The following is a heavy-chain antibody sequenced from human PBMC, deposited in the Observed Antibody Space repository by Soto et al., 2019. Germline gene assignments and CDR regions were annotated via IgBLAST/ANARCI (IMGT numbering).Heavy chain of an antibody. J-gene: IGHJ4*02. V-gene: IGHV4-59*08. CDR1: GGSISSYY. Sequence: SETMSLTCTGAGGSISSYYWSWIRQHPGKGLEWIGSIYYSGITNFNPSLKSRVTISMDTSKNQFSLKLRSVTAADTAVYFCATLRGLGVVSPYFDYWGQGLMVTVSS. D-gene: IGHD3-10*01. CDR3: ATLRGLGVVSPYFDY. CDR2: IYYSGIT.